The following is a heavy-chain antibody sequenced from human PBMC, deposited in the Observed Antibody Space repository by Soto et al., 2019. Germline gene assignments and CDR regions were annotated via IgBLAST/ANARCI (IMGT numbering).Heavy chain of an antibody. V-gene: IGHV3-66*01. CDR2: TSSGGST. CDR3: ASGSGSYGY. D-gene: IGHD1-26*01. CDR1: GFTVSSNY. Sequence: EVQLVESGGGLVQPGGSLRLSCAASGFTVSSNYMSWVRQAPGKGLELVSVTSSGGSTYYADSVKCRFTIYRDHSKNTMYLQMNSVRAEETAVYYCASGSGSYGYWGQGTLVT. J-gene: IGHJ4*02.